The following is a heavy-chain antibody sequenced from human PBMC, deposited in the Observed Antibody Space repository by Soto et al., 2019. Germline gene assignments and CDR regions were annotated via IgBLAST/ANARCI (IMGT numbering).Heavy chain of an antibody. V-gene: IGHV3-21*06. CDR3: ARESEDLTSNFDY. CDR2: ISSTTNYI. CDR1: GFTFTRYS. J-gene: IGHJ4*02. Sequence: VGSVRLSCGASGFTFTRYSMNWVRQAPGKGLEWVSSISSTTNYIYYGDSMKGRFTISRDNAKNSLYLEMNSLRAEDTAVYYCARESEDLTSNFDYWGQGTLVTVSS.